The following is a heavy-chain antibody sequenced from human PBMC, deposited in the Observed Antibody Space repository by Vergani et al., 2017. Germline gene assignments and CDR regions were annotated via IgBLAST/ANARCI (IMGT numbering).Heavy chain of an antibody. V-gene: IGHV4-59*01. CDR3: GRVADFYGLGSRLLDL. Sequence: QVRLQESGPGLVKPSETLSLTCSVSGGSMSGYYWSWIRQPPGKELEWIGYMYHSGSTNYNPSLETRVTISGDTSKNQFSLKLNSVTAADTAVYYCGRVADFYGLGSRLLDLWGQGILGTVSS. J-gene: IGHJ5*02. CDR1: GGSMSGYY. CDR2: MYHSGST. D-gene: IGHD3-10*01.